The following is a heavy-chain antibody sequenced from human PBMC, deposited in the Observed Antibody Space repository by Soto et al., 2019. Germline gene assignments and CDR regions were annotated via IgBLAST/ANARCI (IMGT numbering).Heavy chain of an antibody. Sequence: GASVKVSCKASGYTFTSYYMHWVRQAPGQGLEWMGIINPSGGSTSYAQKFQGRVTMTRDTSTSTVYMELSSLRSEDTAVYYCASLVGYCSSTSCPSENWFDPWGQGTLVTVSS. J-gene: IGHJ5*02. D-gene: IGHD2-2*01. CDR2: INPSGGST. V-gene: IGHV1-46*03. CDR1: GYTFTSYY. CDR3: ASLVGYCSSTSCPSENWFDP.